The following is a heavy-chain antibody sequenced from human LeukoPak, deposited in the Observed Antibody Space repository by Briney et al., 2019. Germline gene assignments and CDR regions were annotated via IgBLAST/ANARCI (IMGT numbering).Heavy chain of an antibody. V-gene: IGHV3-23*01. D-gene: IGHD3-3*01. J-gene: IGHJ6*02. CDR2: FSASGGTT. Sequence: PGGSLRLSCAASGFTFSDYAMSCVRQAPGKGLEWVSTFSASGGTTYYADSVKGRFTISRNNFKNTLYLQMNSLRADDTAVYYCASRNAGHLGYGMDVWGQGTTVTVSS. CDR1: GFTFSDYA. CDR3: ASRNAGHLGYGMDV.